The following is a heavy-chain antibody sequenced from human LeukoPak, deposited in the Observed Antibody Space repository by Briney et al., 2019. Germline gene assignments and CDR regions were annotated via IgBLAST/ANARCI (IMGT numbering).Heavy chain of an antibody. Sequence: PSETLSLTCTVSGGSISGNDFYWSWIRQPPGKGLEWIGYIYFGGSTYYNPSLESRVTISVLTSKNQFSLILSSVTAADTAMYYCARAQDPDAFDIWGQGAVVTVSS. V-gene: IGHV4-30-4*01. CDR1: GGSISGNDFY. J-gene: IGHJ3*02. CDR3: ARAQDPDAFDI. CDR2: IYFGGST.